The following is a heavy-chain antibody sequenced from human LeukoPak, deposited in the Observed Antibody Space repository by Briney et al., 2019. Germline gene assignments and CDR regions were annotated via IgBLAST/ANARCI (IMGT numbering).Heavy chain of an antibody. D-gene: IGHD4-23*01. V-gene: IGHV1-69*13. J-gene: IGHJ3*02. CDR2: IIPIFGTA. Sequence: GASVTVSCKASGGTFSSYAISWVRQAPGQGLEWMGGIIPIFGTANYAQKFQGRVTITADESTSTAYMELSSLRSEDTAVYYCASPPNTYGGNLAFDIWGQGTMVTVSS. CDR1: GGTFSSYA. CDR3: ASPPNTYGGNLAFDI.